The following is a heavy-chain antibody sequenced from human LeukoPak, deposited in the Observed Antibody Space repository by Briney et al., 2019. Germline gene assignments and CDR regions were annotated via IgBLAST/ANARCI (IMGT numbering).Heavy chain of an antibody. CDR3: ARGGDYGSGSYTRLDI. CDR2: IYYSGST. V-gene: IGHV4-61*01. D-gene: IGHD3-10*01. J-gene: IGHJ3*02. CDR1: GGSVSSGSYY. Sequence: SETLSLTCTVSGGSVSSGSYYWSWIRQPPGKGLEWIGYIYYSGSTNYNPSLKSRVTISVDTSKNQFSLKLSSVTAADTAVYYCARGGDYGSGSYTRLDIWGQGTMVTVSS.